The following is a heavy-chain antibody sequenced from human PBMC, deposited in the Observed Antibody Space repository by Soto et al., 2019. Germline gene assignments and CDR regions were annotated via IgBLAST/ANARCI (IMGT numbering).Heavy chain of an antibody. D-gene: IGHD1-1*01. V-gene: IGHV5-51*01. CDR3: ASIKITSDAFDF. Sequence: GESLKISCKGSGYSFTSQWIGWVRQMPGKGLEWMGVIYPGDSNTRYSPSFQGQVTISADKSISTAFLQWSSLKASDSAMYYCASIKITSDAFDFWGQGTMVTVSS. J-gene: IGHJ3*01. CDR1: GYSFTSQW. CDR2: IYPGDSNT.